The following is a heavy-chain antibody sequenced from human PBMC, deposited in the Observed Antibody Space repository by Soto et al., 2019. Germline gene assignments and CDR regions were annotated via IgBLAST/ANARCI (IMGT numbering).Heavy chain of an antibody. D-gene: IGHD2-15*01. CDR2: IYSGGST. CDR3: ARVGHFRYCSGGSCSNSDY. V-gene: IGHV3-53*04. J-gene: IGHJ4*02. CDR1: GFTVSSNY. Sequence: PGGSLSLSCAASGFTVSSNYMSWVRQAPGKGLEWVSVIYSGGSTYYADSVKGRFTISRHNSKNTLYLQMNSLRAEDTAVYYCARVGHFRYCSGGSCSNSDYWGQGTLVTVSS.